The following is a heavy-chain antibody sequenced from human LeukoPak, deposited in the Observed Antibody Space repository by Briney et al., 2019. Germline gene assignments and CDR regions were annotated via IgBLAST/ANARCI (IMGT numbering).Heavy chain of an antibody. V-gene: IGHV3-23*01. J-gene: IGHJ4*02. CDR1: GFTFSSYA. Sequence: GGSLRLSCAASGFTFSSYAMSWVRQAPGKGLEWVSAISGSGGSTYYADSVKGRFTISRDNSKNTLYLQMNSLRAEDTAVYYCGSEYDILTGYREPFDYWGQGTLVTVSS. CDR2: ISGSGGST. CDR3: GSEYDILTGYREPFDY. D-gene: IGHD3-9*01.